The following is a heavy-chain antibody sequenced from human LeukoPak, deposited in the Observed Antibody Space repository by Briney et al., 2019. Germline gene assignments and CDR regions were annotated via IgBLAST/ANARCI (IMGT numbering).Heavy chain of an antibody. D-gene: IGHD1-1*01. Sequence: GGSLRLSCAASGFTFSTYGMHWVRQAPGKGLEWVAVISYDGSNKYDADSVRGRFAISRDNSKNILYLQMNSLTVDDTAVYYCARDVQLSLDPWGQGTLVTVSS. V-gene: IGHV3-30*03. J-gene: IGHJ5*02. CDR3: ARDVQLSLDP. CDR2: ISYDGSNK. CDR1: GFTFSTYG.